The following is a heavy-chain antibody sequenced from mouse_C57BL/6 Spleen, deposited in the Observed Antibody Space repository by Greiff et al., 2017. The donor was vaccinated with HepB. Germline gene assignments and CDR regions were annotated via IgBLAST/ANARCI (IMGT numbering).Heavy chain of an antibody. V-gene: IGHV1-69*01. CDR2: IDPSDSYT. D-gene: IGHD2-2*01. J-gene: IGHJ4*01. CDR1: GYTFTSYW. CDR3: ARETGLRRGMDY. Sequence: QVQLQQPGAELVMPGASVKLSCKASGYTFTSYWMHWVKQRPGQGLEWIGEIDPSDSYTNYNQKFKGKSTLTVDKSSSTAYMQLSSLTSEDSAVYYCARETGLRRGMDYWGQGTSVTVSS.